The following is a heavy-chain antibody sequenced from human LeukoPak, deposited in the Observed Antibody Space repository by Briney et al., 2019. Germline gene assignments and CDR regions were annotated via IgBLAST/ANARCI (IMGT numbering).Heavy chain of an antibody. V-gene: IGHV1-2*04. J-gene: IGHJ4*02. CDR2: INPNSGGT. D-gene: IGHD3-22*01. Sequence: ASVKVSCKASGYTFTGYYMHWVRQAPGQGLEWMGWINPNSGGTNYAQKFQGWVTMTRDTSISTAYMELSRLRSDDTAVYYCARDSDYYDSSGFCDYWGQGTLVTVSS. CDR1: GYTFTGYY. CDR3: ARDSDYYDSSGFCDY.